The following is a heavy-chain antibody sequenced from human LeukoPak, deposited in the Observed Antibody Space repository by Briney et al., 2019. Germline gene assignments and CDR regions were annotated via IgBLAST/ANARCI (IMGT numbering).Heavy chain of an antibody. CDR1: GGSFSGYY. J-gene: IGHJ3*02. CDR2: INHSGST. CDR3: ARQGLLRAFDI. Sequence: PSETLSLTCAVYGGSFSGYYWSWIRQPPGKGLEWIGEINHSGSTNYNPSLKSRVTISVDTSKNQFSLKLSSVTAADTAVYYCARQGLLRAFDIWGQGTMVTVSS. V-gene: IGHV4-34*01. D-gene: IGHD6-25*01.